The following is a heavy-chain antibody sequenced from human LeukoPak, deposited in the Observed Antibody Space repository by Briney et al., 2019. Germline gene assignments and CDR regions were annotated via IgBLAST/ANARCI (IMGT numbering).Heavy chain of an antibody. J-gene: IGHJ4*02. D-gene: IGHD6-13*01. V-gene: IGHV3-30*18. CDR1: GFTFSSYG. CDR3: AKHGTYSSAAAGALDY. Sequence: GGSLRLSCAASGFTFSSYGMHWVRQAPGEGLEWVAVISYDGSNKYYADSVKGRFTISRDNSKNTLYLQMNSLRAEDTAVYYCAKHGTYSSAAAGALDYWGQGTLVTVSS. CDR2: ISYDGSNK.